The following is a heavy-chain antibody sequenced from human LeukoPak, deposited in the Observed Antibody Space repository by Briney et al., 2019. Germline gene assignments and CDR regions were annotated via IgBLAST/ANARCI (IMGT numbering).Heavy chain of an antibody. J-gene: IGHJ4*02. Sequence: SETLSLTCTVSGGSISTYYWSWIRQPPGKGLEWIGYIYHSGSTKYNPSLKSRVTISVDTSQNQFSLKLSSVTAADTAVYYCARDGYSGSDALRGQGTLVTVSS. CDR1: GGSISTYY. V-gene: IGHV4-59*01. D-gene: IGHD5-12*01. CDR3: ARDGYSGSDAL. CDR2: IYHSGST.